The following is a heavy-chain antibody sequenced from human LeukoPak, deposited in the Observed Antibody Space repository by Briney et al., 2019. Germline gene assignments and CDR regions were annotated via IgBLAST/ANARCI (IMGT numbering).Heavy chain of an antibody. CDR1: GYTFTGYY. V-gene: IGHV1-2*02. D-gene: IGHD2-8*01. CDR2: INPNSGGT. CDR3: ARSARHCNNGVCFTDYYIDL. J-gene: IGHJ6*03. Sequence: ASVKVSCKASGYTFTGYYMHWVRQAPGQGLEWMGWINPNSGGTNYAQKFQGRVTMTRDTSISTAYMELSSLTSDDTAVYYCARSARHCNNGVCFTDYYIDLWGKGTTVIVSS.